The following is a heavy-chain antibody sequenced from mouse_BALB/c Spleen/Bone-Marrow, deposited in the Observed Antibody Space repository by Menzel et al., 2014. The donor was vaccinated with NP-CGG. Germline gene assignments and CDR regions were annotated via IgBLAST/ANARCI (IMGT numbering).Heavy chain of an antibody. CDR2: IWAGGST. V-gene: IGHV2-9*02. J-gene: IGHJ3*01. D-gene: IGHD2-4*01. Sequence: QVQLQQSGPGLVSPSQSLSITCTVSGSSLTSYGVHWVRQPPGKGLEWLGVIWAGGSTNYNSALMSRLSISKDNSKSQVFLKMNSLQTDDTAMYYCARDLSTMITTGFAYWGQGTLVTVSA. CDR1: GSSLTSYG. CDR3: ARDLSTMITTGFAY.